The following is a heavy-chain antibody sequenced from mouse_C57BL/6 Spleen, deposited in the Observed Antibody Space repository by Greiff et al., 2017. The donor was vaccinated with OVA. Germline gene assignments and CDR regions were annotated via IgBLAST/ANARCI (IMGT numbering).Heavy chain of an antibody. J-gene: IGHJ3*01. Sequence: QVQLKESGPELVKPGASVKISCKASGYAFSSSWMNWVKQRPGKGLEWIGRIYPGDGDTNYNGKFKGKATLTADKSSSTAYMQLSSLTSEDSAVYFCAREGTGGFAYWGQGTLVTVSA. D-gene: IGHD3-3*01. CDR3: AREGTGGFAY. V-gene: IGHV1-82*01. CDR1: GYAFSSSW. CDR2: IYPGDGDT.